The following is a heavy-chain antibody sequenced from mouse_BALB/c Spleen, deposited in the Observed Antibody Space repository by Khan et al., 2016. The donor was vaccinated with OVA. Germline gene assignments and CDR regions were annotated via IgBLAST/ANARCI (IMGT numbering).Heavy chain of an antibody. J-gene: IGHJ4*01. D-gene: IGHD2-14*01. CDR3: ARRTTGYALDY. V-gene: IGHV1-4*01. Sequence: QVQLKQSGAELARPGASVKMSCKASGYSFTSHTMHWVKQRPGQGLEWIGYINPRSGYTNYNQKFNDKATLTADKSSSTAYMQLSSLPSEDSAVYYWARRTTGYALDYWGQGTSVTGSS. CDR2: INPRSGYT. CDR1: GYSFTSHT.